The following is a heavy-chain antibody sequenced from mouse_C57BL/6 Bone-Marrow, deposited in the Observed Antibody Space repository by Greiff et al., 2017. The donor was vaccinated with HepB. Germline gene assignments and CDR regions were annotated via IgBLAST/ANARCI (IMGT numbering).Heavy chain of an antibody. V-gene: IGHV2-9-1*01. D-gene: IGHD2-5*01. J-gene: IGHJ4*01. CDR1: GFSFTSYA. CDR2: IWTGGGT. Sequence: VQRVESGPGLVAPSQSLSITCTVSGFSFTSYAISWVRQPPGKGLEWLGVIWTGGGTNYNSALKSRLSISKDNSKSQVFLKMNSLQTDDTARYYCARSPDHYSKGYYAMDYWGQGTSVTVSS. CDR3: ARSPDHYSKGYYAMDY.